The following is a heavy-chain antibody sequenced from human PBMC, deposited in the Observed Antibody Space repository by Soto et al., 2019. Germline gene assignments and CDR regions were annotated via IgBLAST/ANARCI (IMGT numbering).Heavy chain of an antibody. CDR3: ARILLVGTTDYYYYGMDF. V-gene: IGHV1-18*01. Sequence: QVQLVQSGAEVKKPGASVKVSCKASGYTFTSYGISWVRQAPGQGLEWMGWISAYNGNTNYAQKLQGRVTMTTDTSTSTACMELRSLRADDTAVYYCARILLVGTTDYYYYGMDFWGQGTTGTVSS. CDR2: ISAYNGNT. D-gene: IGHD1-26*01. CDR1: GYTFTSYG. J-gene: IGHJ6*02.